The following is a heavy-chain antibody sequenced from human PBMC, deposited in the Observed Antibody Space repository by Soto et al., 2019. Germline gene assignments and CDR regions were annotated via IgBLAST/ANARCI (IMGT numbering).Heavy chain of an antibody. J-gene: IGHJ4*02. CDR3: ARGPPAGTIFRHFDY. D-gene: IGHD6-13*01. CDR1: GGSFSGYY. V-gene: IGHV4-34*01. Sequence: SETLSLTCAVYGGSFSGYYWSWIRQPPGKGLEWIGEINHSGSTNYNPSLKSRVTISVDTSKNQFSLKLSSVTAADTAVYYCARGPPAGTIFRHFDYWGQGTLVTVSS. CDR2: INHSGST.